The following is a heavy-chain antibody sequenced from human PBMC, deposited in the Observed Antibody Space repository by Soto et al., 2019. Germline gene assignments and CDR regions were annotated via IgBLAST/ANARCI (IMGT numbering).Heavy chain of an antibody. CDR3: ARAGVAAIYPGNNWFDP. D-gene: IGHD5-12*01. CDR1: CGSIISGDYY. CDR2: IYYSGST. J-gene: IGHJ5*02. Sequence: SETLSLTCTVSCGSIISGDYYWSWIRQPPGKGLEWIGYIYYSGSTYYNPSLKSRVTISVDTSKNQFSLNLSSVTAADTAMYYCARAGVAAIYPGNNWFDPWGQGTLVTVSS. V-gene: IGHV4-30-4*08.